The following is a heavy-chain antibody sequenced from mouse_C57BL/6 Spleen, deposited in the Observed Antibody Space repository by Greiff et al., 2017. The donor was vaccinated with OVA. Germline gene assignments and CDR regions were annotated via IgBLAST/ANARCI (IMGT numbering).Heavy chain of an antibody. D-gene: IGHD1-1*01. CDR1: GYTFTSYW. CDR2: IHPSDSDT. J-gene: IGHJ2*01. V-gene: IGHV1-74*01. Sequence: QVQLKQPGAELVKPGASVKVSCKASGYTFTSYWMHWVKQRPGQGLEWIGRIHPSDSDTNYNQKFKGKATLTVDKSSSTAYMQLSSLTSEDSAVYYCAIPLDYYGSSYAYWGQGTTLTVSS. CDR3: AIPLDYYGSSYAY.